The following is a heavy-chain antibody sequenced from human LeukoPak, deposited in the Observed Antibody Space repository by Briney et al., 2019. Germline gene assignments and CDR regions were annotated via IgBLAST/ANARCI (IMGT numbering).Heavy chain of an antibody. Sequence: SETLSLTCGVSGGSISSYYWSWIRQPPGKGLEWIGYIYYSGSTNYNPSLKSRVTISVDTSKNQFSLKLSSVTAADTAVYYCARRVPGYSSGWWVWFDPWGQGTLVTVSS. J-gene: IGHJ5*02. CDR1: GGSISSYY. V-gene: IGHV4-59*08. CDR2: IYYSGST. D-gene: IGHD6-19*01. CDR3: ARRVPGYSSGWWVWFDP.